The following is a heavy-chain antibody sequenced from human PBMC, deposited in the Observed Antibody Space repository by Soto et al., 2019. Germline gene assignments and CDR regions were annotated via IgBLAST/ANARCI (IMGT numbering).Heavy chain of an antibody. J-gene: IGHJ6*02. V-gene: IGHV4-34*01. Sequence: QVQLQQWGAGLLKPSETLSLTCAVYGGSFSGYYWSWIRQPPGKGLEWIGEISHSGSTNYNPSLKSRVTISVDTSKNQFSLKLSSVTAADTAVYYCARQRGGGWYVRYYGMDVWGQGTTVTVSS. D-gene: IGHD6-19*01. CDR3: ARQRGGGWYVRYYGMDV. CDR2: ISHSGST. CDR1: GGSFSGYY.